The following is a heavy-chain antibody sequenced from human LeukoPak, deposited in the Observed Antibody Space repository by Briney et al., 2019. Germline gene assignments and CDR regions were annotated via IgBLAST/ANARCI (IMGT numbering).Heavy chain of an antibody. D-gene: IGHD6-13*01. CDR2: IRSTGITM. CDR3: ARGHSSFGFDY. V-gene: IGHV3-48*03. CDR1: GFTFSTFE. J-gene: IGHJ4*02. Sequence: GGSLRLSCAASGFTFSTFEINWVRQAPGKGLEWVSYIRSTGITMYYADSVKGRFTISRDNSKNLLFLQVNSLRAEDTAVYYCARGHSSFGFDYWGQGTLVTVSS.